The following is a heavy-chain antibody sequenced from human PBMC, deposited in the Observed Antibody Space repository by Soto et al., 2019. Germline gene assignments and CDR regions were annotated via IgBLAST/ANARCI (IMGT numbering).Heavy chain of an antibody. D-gene: IGHD3-10*01. CDR1: GFTFTTHA. J-gene: IGHJ6*02. CDR3: AKDPPWTVGPLAMDV. CDR2: FSGSGGNI. Sequence: EVQLLESGGGLVQPGGSLRLSCVASGFTFTTHAMSWVRQSPVKGLEWVSTFSGSGGNIYYAEAVNGRLTISRDDSKNTLYLQMNSLRVEDTAVYYCAKDPPWTVGPLAMDVWGQGTTVTVSS. V-gene: IGHV3-23*01.